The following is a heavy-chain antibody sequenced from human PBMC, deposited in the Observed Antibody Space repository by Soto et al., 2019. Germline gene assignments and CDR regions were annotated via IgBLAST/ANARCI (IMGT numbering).Heavy chain of an antibody. D-gene: IGHD6-13*01. CDR2: INPSGGST. V-gene: IGHV1-46*01. CDR1: GYTFTSYY. CDR3: ARVASSSHRFDY. J-gene: IGHJ4*02. Sequence: QVQLVQSGAEVKKPGASVKVSCKASGYTFTSYYMHWVRQAPGQGLEWMGRINPSGGSTSYAQKCQGRVTMTRYTSTSTVYMELSSLRSEDTAVYYCARVASSSHRFDYWGQGTLVTVS.